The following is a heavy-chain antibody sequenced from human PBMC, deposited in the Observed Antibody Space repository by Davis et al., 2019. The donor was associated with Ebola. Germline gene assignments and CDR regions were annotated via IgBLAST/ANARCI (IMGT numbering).Heavy chain of an antibody. CDR2: ISAYNGNT. D-gene: IGHD1-26*01. Sequence: AASVKVSCKASGYTFTSYYMHWVRQAPGQGLEWMGWISAYNGNTNYAQKVQGRVTMTTDTSTGTAYLDLRSLRSDDTAVYFCARTGIVGTTTTASDIWGQGTLVTVSS. CDR1: GYTFTSYY. V-gene: IGHV1-18*04. CDR3: ARTGIVGTTTTASDI. J-gene: IGHJ3*02.